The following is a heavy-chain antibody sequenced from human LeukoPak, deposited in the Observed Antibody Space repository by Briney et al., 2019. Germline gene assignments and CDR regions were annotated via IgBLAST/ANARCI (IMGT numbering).Heavy chain of an antibody. CDR2: IYYSGST. J-gene: IGHJ6*03. Sequence: SETLSLTCTVSAGSISNYYWSWIRQPPGKGVEWIGYIYYSGSTNYNPSLKSRVTISIDTSKNQFSLKLSSVTAVDTAVYYCATWRYCSGGSCYGNYYMDVWGKGTTVTVSS. V-gene: IGHV4-59*01. CDR1: AGSISNYY. D-gene: IGHD2-15*01. CDR3: ATWRYCSGGSCYGNYYMDV.